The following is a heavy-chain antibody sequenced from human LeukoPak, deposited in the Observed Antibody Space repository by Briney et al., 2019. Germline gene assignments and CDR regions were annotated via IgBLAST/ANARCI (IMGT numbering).Heavy chain of an antibody. D-gene: IGHD5-24*01. CDR2: IYYSGSA. CDR1: GGSIRSGDYY. Sequence: SQTLSLTCTVSGGSIRSGDYYWSWIRQPPGKGLEWIGYIYYSGSAYYNPSLNSRVIISVDMSKNQFSLRLSSATAADTAVYYCARVHRDGYSYLYHYFDYWGQGTLVTVSA. CDR3: ARVHRDGYSYLYHYFDY. V-gene: IGHV4-30-4*01. J-gene: IGHJ4*02.